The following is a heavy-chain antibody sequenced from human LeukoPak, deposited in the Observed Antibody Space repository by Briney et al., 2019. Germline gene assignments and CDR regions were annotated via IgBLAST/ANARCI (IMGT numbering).Heavy chain of an antibody. Sequence: ASVKVSCKASGYTFTSYAMNWVRQAPGQGLEWMGWINTNTGNPTYAQGFTGRFVFSLDTSVSTAYLQISSLKAEDIAVYYCAREYYDFWSGYYRYWGQGTLVTVSS. V-gene: IGHV7-4-1*02. CDR2: INTNTGNP. J-gene: IGHJ4*02. CDR1: GYTFTSYA. CDR3: AREYYDFWSGYYRY. D-gene: IGHD3-3*01.